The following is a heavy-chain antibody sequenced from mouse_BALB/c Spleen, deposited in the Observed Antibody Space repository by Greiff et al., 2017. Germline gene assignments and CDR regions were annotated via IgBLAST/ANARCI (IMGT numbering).Heavy chain of an antibody. CDR2: ISSGGST. V-gene: IGHV5-6-5*01. CDR1: GFTFSSYA. D-gene: IGHD1-1*01. Sequence: EVMLVESGGGLVKPGGSLKLSCAASGFTFSSYAMSWVRQTPEKRLEWVASISSGGSTYYPDSVKGRFTISRDNARNILYLQMSSLRSEDTAMYYCAREGGYYGSSSVMDYWGQGTSVTVSS. J-gene: IGHJ4*01. CDR3: AREGGYYGSSSVMDY.